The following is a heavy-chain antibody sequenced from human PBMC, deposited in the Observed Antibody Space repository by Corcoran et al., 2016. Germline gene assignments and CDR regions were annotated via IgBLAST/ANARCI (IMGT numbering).Heavy chain of an antibody. CDR2: IIPIFDTT. D-gene: IGHD5-18*01. J-gene: IGHJ4*02. CDR1: GGTFSSYA. Sequence: QVQLVQSGAEVKKPGSSVKVSCKASGGTFSSYAITWVRQAPGQGLEWMGGIIPIFDTTNYAQKFQGRVTITADESTSTAYMELSSLRSEDTAVYYCARRPQWKQQQPVAYWGQGTLVTVSS. CDR3: ARRPQWKQQQPVAY. V-gene: IGHV1-69*01.